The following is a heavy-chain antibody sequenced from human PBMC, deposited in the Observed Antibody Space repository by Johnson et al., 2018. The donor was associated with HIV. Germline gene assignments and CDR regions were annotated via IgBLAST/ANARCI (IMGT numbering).Heavy chain of an antibody. J-gene: IGHJ3*02. CDR3: TTEITMIVVVITTYAFDI. D-gene: IGHD3-22*01. CDR1: GFTFSSYG. Sequence: QVQLVESGGGVVQPGGSLRLSCAASGFTFSSYGMHWVRQAPGKGLEWVAFIRYDGSNNYYADSVKGRFTISRDNSKNTLYLQMNSLRDEDTAVYYCTTEITMIVVVITTYAFDIWGQGTMVTVSS. V-gene: IGHV3-30*02. CDR2: IRYDGSNN.